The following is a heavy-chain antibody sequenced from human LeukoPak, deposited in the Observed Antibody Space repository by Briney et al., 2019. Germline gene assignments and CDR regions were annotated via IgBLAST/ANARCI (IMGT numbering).Heavy chain of an antibody. CDR3: ASERGIAAASYYYYYYMDV. Sequence: PSETLSLTCTVSGGSISSSTYYWGWIRQPPGKGLEWIGSIYYSGSTYYNPSLKSRVTISVDTSKNQFSLKLSSVTAADTAVYYCASERGIAAASYYYYYYMDVWGKGTTVTISS. D-gene: IGHD6-13*01. V-gene: IGHV4-39*01. CDR1: GGSISSSTYY. CDR2: IYYSGST. J-gene: IGHJ6*03.